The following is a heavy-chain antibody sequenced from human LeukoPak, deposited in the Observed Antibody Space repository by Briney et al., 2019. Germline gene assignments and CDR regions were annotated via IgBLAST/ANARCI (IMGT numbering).Heavy chain of an antibody. J-gene: IGHJ5*02. CDR1: GGSISSGGYY. V-gene: IGHV4-31*03. D-gene: IGHD1-1*01. Sequence: SQTLSLTCTVSGGSISSGGYYWSWIRQHPGRGPEWIGYIYYSGSTYYNPSLKSRVTISVDTSKNQFSLKLSSVTAADTAVYYCARDLTGTTGRWFDPWGQGTLVTVSS. CDR2: IYYSGST. CDR3: ARDLTGTTGRWFDP.